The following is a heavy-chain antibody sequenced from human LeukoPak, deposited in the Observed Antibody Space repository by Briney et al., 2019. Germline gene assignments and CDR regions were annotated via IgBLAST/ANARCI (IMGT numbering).Heavy chain of an antibody. J-gene: IGHJ3*02. CDR1: GFTFSSYW. Sequence: PGGSLRLSCAASGFTFSSYWMHWVRQVPGKGLVWVSRINSDGSSTSYADSVKGRFTISRDNSKNTLYVQMNSVRAEDTAVYYCSTGSGHAFDIWGRGTMVTVSS. CDR3: STGSGHAFDI. D-gene: IGHD3-10*01. CDR2: INSDGSST. V-gene: IGHV3-74*01.